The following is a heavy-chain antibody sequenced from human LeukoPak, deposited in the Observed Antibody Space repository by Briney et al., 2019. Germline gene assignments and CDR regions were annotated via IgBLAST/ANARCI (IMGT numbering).Heavy chain of an antibody. CDR3: ARGGSGFGEILQDWFDP. Sequence: ASVKVSCKASGYTFTSYDINWVRQATGQGLEWMGWMNPNSGNTGYAQKFQGRVTMTRNTSISTAYMELSSLRSEDTAVYYCARGGSGFGEILQDWFDPWGQGTLVTVSS. CDR2: MNPNSGNT. D-gene: IGHD3-10*01. V-gene: IGHV1-8*01. CDR1: GYTFTSYD. J-gene: IGHJ5*02.